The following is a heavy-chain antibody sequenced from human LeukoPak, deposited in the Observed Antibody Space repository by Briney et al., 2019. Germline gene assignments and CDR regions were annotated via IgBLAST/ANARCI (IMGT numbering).Heavy chain of an antibody. V-gene: IGHV4-39*07. CDR3: ATDGMVRGPDAWFDS. D-gene: IGHD3-10*01. Sequence: SETLSLTCTVSGGSSNYYWGWIRQPPGKGLEWIGSIYYSGSTYYNPSLKSRVTMSVDTSKNQFSLKLSSVTAADTAVYYCATDGMVRGPDAWFDSWGQGTLVTVSS. CDR1: GGSSNYY. J-gene: IGHJ5*01. CDR2: IYYSGST.